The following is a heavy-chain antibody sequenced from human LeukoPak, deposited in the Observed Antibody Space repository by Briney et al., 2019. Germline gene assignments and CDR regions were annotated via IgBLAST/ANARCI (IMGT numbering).Heavy chain of an antibody. Sequence: SETLSLTCTVSGGSISSYYWSWIRQPPGKGLEWIGYIYYSGNTNYNPSLRGRVTISVDTSKNQFSLKLSSVTAADTAVYYCARSYCSSTSCYRDAFDIWGQGTMVTVSS. J-gene: IGHJ3*02. D-gene: IGHD2-2*01. CDR3: ARSYCSSTSCYRDAFDI. CDR1: GGSISSYY. V-gene: IGHV4-59*08. CDR2: IYYSGNT.